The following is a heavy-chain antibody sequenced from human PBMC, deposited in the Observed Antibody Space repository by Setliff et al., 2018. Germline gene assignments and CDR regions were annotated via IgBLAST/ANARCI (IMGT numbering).Heavy chain of an antibody. CDR2: AFNSGST. D-gene: IGHD2-15*01. CDR1: GGSISTYY. CDR3: AREGTPGPTNGNWFDP. Sequence: PSETLSLTCTVYGGSISTYYWSWIRQPPGKGLEWIAYAFNSGSTNFNPSFKSRVTISLGTSKNQFSLQLSSVTAADTAVYFCAREGTPGPTNGNWFDPWGQGALVTVSS. V-gene: IGHV4-59*01. J-gene: IGHJ5*02.